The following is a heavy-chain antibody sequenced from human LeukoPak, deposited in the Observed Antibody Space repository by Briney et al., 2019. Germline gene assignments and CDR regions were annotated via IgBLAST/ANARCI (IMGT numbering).Heavy chain of an antibody. V-gene: IGHV1-69*10. Sequence: SVKVSCKASGGTFSSYAISWVRQAPGQGLEWMGGIIPILGTANYAQKFEGRVTITTDKSTRTAYMDLSSLRSEDTAVYYCATSGSYYVHYYYMDVWGKGTTVTVSS. J-gene: IGHJ6*03. CDR3: ATSGSYYVHYYYMDV. CDR2: IIPILGTA. CDR1: GGTFSSYA. D-gene: IGHD1-26*01.